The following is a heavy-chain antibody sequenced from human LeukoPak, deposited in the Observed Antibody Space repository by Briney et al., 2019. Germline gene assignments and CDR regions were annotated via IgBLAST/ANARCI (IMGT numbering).Heavy chain of an antibody. D-gene: IGHD6-6*01. J-gene: IGHJ6*03. CDR1: GGSISSYY. CDR3: ASYGQLGPYYYYYYMDV. V-gene: IGHV4-4*07. Sequence: SETLSLTCTVSGGSISSYYWSWIRQPPGKGLEWIGRIYTSGSTNYNPSLKSRVTMSVDTSKNQFSPKLSSVTAADTAVYYCASYGQLGPYYYYYYMDVWGKGTTVTVSS. CDR2: IYTSGST.